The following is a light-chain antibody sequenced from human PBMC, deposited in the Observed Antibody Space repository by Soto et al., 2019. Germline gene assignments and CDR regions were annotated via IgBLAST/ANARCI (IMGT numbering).Light chain of an antibody. CDR1: QSISSW. CDR2: DAS. J-gene: IGKJ1*01. CDR3: QQYNRYS. Sequence: GDRVTITCRASQSISSWLAWYQQKPGRAPKVLIFDASSLESGVPSRFSGSGSATEFTLTISSLQPDDFATYYCQQYNRYSFGQGTKVDI. V-gene: IGKV1-5*01.